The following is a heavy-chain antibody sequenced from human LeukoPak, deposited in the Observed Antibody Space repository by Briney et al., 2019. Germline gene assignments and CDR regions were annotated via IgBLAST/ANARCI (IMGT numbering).Heavy chain of an antibody. D-gene: IGHD3-22*01. Sequence: PSETLSLTCTVSGVSISSYYWSWIRQPAGKGLEWIGRIHTSGSTNYNPSLKSRVTMSVDTSKNQFSLKLSSVTAADTAVYYCARDRYYYDSSGYSLDYWGQGTLVTVSS. V-gene: IGHV4-4*07. CDR1: GVSISSYY. CDR3: ARDRYYYDSSGYSLDY. CDR2: IHTSGST. J-gene: IGHJ4*02.